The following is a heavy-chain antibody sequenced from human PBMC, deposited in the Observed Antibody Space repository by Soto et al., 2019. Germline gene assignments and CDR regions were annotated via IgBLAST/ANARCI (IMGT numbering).Heavy chain of an antibody. D-gene: IGHD6-25*01. CDR2: IYYTGTT. CDR3: SRVRHPMRRQLDP. Sequence: SEPLSPTCTVSGGSIRDYYWGWIRQSPGKGLEWIGYIYYTGTTKYNPSLKSRVTISVDSSKNQFSLKLDSVTAADTAVYYCSRVRHPMRRQLDPWRRGTLVT. J-gene: IGHJ5*02. V-gene: IGHV4-59*08. CDR1: GGSIRDYY.